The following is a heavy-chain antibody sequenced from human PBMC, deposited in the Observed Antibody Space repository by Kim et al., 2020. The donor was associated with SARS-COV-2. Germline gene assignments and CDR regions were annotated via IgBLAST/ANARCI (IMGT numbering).Heavy chain of an antibody. CDR3: AKARSWLLVRPTRGFDY. J-gene: IGHJ4*02. CDR2: ISGSGGST. Sequence: GGSLRLSCAASGFTFSSYAMSWVRQAPGKGLEWVSAISGSGGSTYYADSAKRRCTITSDNTKNTLYLQKNRLGAEDTAVYYCAKARSWLLVRPTRGFDYWGQGALVTVSS. CDR1: GFTFSSYA. D-gene: IGHD3-9*01. V-gene: IGHV3-23*01.